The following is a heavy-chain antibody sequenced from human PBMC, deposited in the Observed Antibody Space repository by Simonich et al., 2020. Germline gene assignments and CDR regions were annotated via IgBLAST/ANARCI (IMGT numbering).Heavy chain of an antibody. J-gene: IGHJ4*02. CDR2: KNLKSGSI. CDR3: AKDGGYCTNGVCYYFDY. Sequence: EVQLVESGGGLVQPGRSLRLSCAASGFTFDDYAMHWFRQAPEKGREWFSGKNLKSGSIGYEDYVKGRVTISRDNAKNSLYLQMNSLRTDDTALYYCAKDGGYCTNGVCYYFDYWGQGTLVTVSS. D-gene: IGHD2-8*01. V-gene: IGHV3-9*01. CDR1: GFTFDDYA.